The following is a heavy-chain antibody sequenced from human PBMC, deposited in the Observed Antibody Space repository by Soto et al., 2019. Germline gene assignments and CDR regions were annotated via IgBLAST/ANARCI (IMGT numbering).Heavy chain of an antibody. CDR1: GFTLSNYG. D-gene: IGHD2-15*01. CDR3: ARDIGVVAAFLDY. V-gene: IGHV3-33*01. CDR2: IWFDGSKN. Sequence: QVQLVESGGGVVQPGRSLTLSCTTSGFTLSNYGMHWVRQAPGKGLEWVAVIWFDGSKNYYADSVKGRLTISKDNSRNTLYLQMRSLRAEDTAVYYCARDIGVVAAFLDYWGQGTLVTVSS. J-gene: IGHJ4*02.